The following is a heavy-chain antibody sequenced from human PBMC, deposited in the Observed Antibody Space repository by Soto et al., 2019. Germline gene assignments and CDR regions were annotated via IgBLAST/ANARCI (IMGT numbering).Heavy chain of an antibody. CDR2: IWYDGGHK. CDR1: GFTFSTYG. J-gene: IGHJ4*02. V-gene: IGHV3-33*01. D-gene: IGHD3-10*01. Sequence: QVQLVESGGGVVQPGKSLRLSCAASGFTFSTYGMHWVRQAPGKGLEWVAVIWYDGGHKYYADSVEGRFTISRDNSKNTLYLQMNSLRAEDTSMYYWARGFGELSGVFYYWGQGTLVTVSS. CDR3: ARGFGELSGVFYY.